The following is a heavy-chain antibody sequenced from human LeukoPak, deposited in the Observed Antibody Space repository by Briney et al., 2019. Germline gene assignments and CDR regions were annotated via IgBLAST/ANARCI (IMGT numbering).Heavy chain of an antibody. V-gene: IGHV4-59*08. CDR1: GGSISSYY. CDR2: IYYSGST. D-gene: IGHD3-22*01. Sequence: SETLSLTCTVSGGSISSYYWSWIRQPPGKGLEWIGYIYYSGSTNYNPSLKSRVTISVDTSKNQFSLKLSSVTAADTAVYYCAGYSSGLRYYYDSSGYHYWGQGTLVTVSS. CDR3: AGYSSGLRYYYDSSGYHY. J-gene: IGHJ4*02.